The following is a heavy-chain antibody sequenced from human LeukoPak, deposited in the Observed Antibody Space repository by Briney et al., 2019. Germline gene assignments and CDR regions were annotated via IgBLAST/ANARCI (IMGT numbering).Heavy chain of an antibody. J-gene: IGHJ4*02. V-gene: IGHV3-7*01. CDR1: GFTFSTYW. CDR2: IKEDGSEK. Sequence: GGSLRLSCAASGFTFSTYWMSWVRQAPGKGLEWVANIKEDGSEKYYVDSVKGRFTISRDNAKNSLYLQMNSLRAEGTAVYYCARDSITGTTNDYWGQGTLVTVSS. CDR3: ARDSITGTTNDY. D-gene: IGHD1-7*01.